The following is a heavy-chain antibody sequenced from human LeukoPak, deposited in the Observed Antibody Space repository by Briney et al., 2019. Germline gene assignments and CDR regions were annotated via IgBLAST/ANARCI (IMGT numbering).Heavy chain of an antibody. V-gene: IGHV3-74*01. CDR2: IKSAGTGA. Sequence: GGSLRLSCAASGFSFNIYWMHWVRQAPGKGLVWVSRIKSAGTGAAYADSVEGRFTISRDNAENTLYLQMNSLRAEDTAVYYCARDQNGPYYYMDVWGKGTTVTVSS. D-gene: IGHD2-8*01. CDR1: GFSFNIYW. J-gene: IGHJ6*03. CDR3: ARDQNGPYYYMDV.